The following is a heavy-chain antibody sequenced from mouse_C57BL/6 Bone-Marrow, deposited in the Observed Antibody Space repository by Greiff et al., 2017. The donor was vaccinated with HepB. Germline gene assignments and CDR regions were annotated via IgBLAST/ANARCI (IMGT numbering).Heavy chain of an antibody. Sequence: QVQLQQPGAELVRPGSSVKLSCKASGYTFTSYWMDWVKQRPGQGLEWIGNIYPSDSETHYNQKFKDKATFTVDKSSSTAYMQLSSLTSEDSAVYYCARGDLGSSSFAYWGQGTLVTVSA. CDR3: ARGDLGSSSFAY. V-gene: IGHV1-61*01. J-gene: IGHJ3*01. D-gene: IGHD1-1*01. CDR2: IYPSDSET. CDR1: GYTFTSYW.